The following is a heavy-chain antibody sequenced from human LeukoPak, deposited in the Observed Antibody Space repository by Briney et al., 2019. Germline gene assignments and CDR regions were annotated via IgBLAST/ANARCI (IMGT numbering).Heavy chain of an antibody. CDR3: ARDLNSMVRGVIWFDP. J-gene: IGHJ5*02. V-gene: IGHV1-2*02. CDR2: INPNNGGT. Sequence: ASVKVSCKXSGYTFTDYYMHWVRQAPGQGLEWMGWINPNNGGTNYAQQFQGRVTMTRDTSISTAYMELSRLRSDDTAVYYCARDLNSMVRGVIWFDPWGQGTLVTVSS. D-gene: IGHD3-10*01. CDR1: GYTFTDYY.